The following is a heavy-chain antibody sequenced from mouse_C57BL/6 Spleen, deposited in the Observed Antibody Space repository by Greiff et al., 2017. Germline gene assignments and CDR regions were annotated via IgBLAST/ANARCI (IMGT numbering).Heavy chain of an antibody. Sequence: EVQLQQSGPELVKPGASVKISCKASGYTFTDYYMNWVKQSHGKSLEWIGDINPNNGGTSYNQKFKGKATLTVDKSSSTAYMELRSLTSEDSAVYYCAREAYYYGSSYDAMDYWGQGTSVTVSS. D-gene: IGHD1-1*01. CDR2: INPNNGGT. V-gene: IGHV1-26*01. J-gene: IGHJ4*01. CDR3: AREAYYYGSSYDAMDY. CDR1: GYTFTDYY.